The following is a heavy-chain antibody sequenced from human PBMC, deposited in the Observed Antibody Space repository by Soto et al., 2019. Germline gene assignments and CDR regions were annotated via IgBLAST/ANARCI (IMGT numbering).Heavy chain of an antibody. J-gene: IGHJ4*02. CDR2: ISYDGTYK. CDR1: AFTFRSYA. V-gene: IGHV3-30-3*01. D-gene: IGHD3-22*01. Sequence: GGSLRLSCAASAFTFRSYAIHWVRQAPGKGLEWVAVISYDGTYKYYADSVKGRFTISRDNSKNTLYLQMSSLRPEDTAVYYCARDAIYDGSGYYGSYFDYWGQGSLVTVSS. CDR3: ARDAIYDGSGYYGSYFDY.